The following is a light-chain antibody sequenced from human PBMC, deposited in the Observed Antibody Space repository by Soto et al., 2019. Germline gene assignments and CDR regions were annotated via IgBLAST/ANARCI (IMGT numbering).Light chain of an antibody. J-gene: IGLJ2*01. Sequence: QSALTQPASVSGSPGQSITISCSGTSNDVGGHKFVSWYQQHPGKAPKLMIYEVSNRPSGVSNRFSGSKSGNTASLTISGLQAEDEAAYYCSSWTYSSIVVFGGGTKVTVL. CDR2: EVS. CDR1: SNDVGGHKF. V-gene: IGLV2-14*01. CDR3: SSWTYSSIVV.